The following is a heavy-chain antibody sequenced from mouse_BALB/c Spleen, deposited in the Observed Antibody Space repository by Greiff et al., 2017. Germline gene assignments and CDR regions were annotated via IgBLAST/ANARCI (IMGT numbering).Heavy chain of an antibody. J-gene: IGHJ4*01. CDR1: GYTFTSYW. CDR2: IYPSDSYT. Sequence: VKLQQPGAELVRPGASVKLSCKASGYTFTSYWINWVKQRPGQGLEWIGNIYPSDSYTNYNQKFKDKATLTVDKSSSTAYMQLSSPTSEDSAVYYCTRPLRGYAMDYWGQGTSVTVSS. CDR3: TRPLRGYAMDY. V-gene: IGHV1-69*02. D-gene: IGHD1-1*01.